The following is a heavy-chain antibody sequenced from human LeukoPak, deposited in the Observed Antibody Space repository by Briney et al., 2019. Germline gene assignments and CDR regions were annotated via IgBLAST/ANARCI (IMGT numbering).Heavy chain of an antibody. CDR2: INAGNGNT. CDR3: AREIDRDGYNRFFDY. D-gene: IGHD5-24*01. Sequence: GASVKVSCKASGYTFATYTMHWVRQAPGQGLEWMGWINAGNGNTKYSQKFQGRVTITRDTSASTAYMDLSSLRSEDTAVYYCAREIDRDGYNRFFDYWGQGILVTVSS. CDR1: GYTFATYT. J-gene: IGHJ4*02. V-gene: IGHV1-3*01.